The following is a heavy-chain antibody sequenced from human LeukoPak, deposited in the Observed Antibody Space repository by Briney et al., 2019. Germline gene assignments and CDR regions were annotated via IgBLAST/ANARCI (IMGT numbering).Heavy chain of an antibody. CDR3: ARDSRVPQGAGNSTFDY. D-gene: IGHD3-10*01. V-gene: IGHV1-46*04. J-gene: IGHJ4*02. CDR2: INPSGGGT. CDR1: GYTFTSYY. Sequence: ASVKVSCTASGYTFTSYYLHWVRQAPGQGLEWMGLINPSGGGTSYAQKLQGRVTMTSDMSTSTVYMELSSLRSEDTAVYYCARDSRVPQGAGNSTFDYWGQGTLVTVSS.